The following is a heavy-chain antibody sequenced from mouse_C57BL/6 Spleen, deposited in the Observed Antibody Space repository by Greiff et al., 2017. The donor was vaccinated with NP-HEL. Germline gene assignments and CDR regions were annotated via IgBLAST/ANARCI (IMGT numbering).Heavy chain of an antibody. CDR1: GFSFTSYG. V-gene: IGHV2-2*01. J-gene: IGHJ4*01. D-gene: IGHD1-1*01. Sequence: VQLQQSGPGLVQPSQSLSITCTVSGFSFTSYGVHWVRQSPGKGLEWLGVIWSGGSTDYNAAFISRLSISKDNSKSQVFFKMNSLQADDTAIYCCARNYYGSSLYAMDYWGQGTSVTVSS. CDR3: ARNYYGSSLYAMDY. CDR2: IWSGGST.